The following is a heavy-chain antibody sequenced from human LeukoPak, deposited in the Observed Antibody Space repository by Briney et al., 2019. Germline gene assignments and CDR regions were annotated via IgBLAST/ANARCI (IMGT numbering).Heavy chain of an antibody. CDR2: ISGSGGST. D-gene: IGHD6-6*01. Sequence: GGSLRLSCAASGFTFSSYAMSWVRQAPGKGLEWVSAISGSGGSTYYADSVKGRFTISRDNSKNTLYLQMNSLRAEDTAVYYCAKESSSSRFYYYGMDVWGQGTTVIVSS. CDR1: GFTFSSYA. CDR3: AKESSSSRFYYYGMDV. J-gene: IGHJ6*02. V-gene: IGHV3-23*01.